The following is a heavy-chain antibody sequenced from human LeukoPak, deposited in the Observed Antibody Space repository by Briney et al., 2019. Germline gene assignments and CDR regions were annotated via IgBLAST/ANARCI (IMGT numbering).Heavy chain of an antibody. Sequence: ASVKVSCKASGGTFSSYTISWVRQAPGQGLEWMGRIFPILGIANYAQKFQGRVTITADKSTSTAYMELSSLRSEDTAVYYCARPGRYCSSTSCYSYFDYWGQGTLVTVSS. CDR2: IFPILGIA. J-gene: IGHJ4*02. CDR1: GGTFSSYT. CDR3: ARPGRYCSSTSCYSYFDY. V-gene: IGHV1-69*02. D-gene: IGHD2-2*02.